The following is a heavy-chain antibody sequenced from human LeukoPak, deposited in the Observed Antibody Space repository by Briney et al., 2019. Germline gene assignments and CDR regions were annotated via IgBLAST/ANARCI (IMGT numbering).Heavy chain of an antibody. D-gene: IGHD3-9*01. CDR1: GFTFGDYA. Sequence: GGSLRLSCTASGFTFGDYAMSWVRQAPGKGLEWVGFIRSKAYGGTTEYAASVKGRFTISRDDSKSIAYLQMNSLKTGDTAVYYCTRDWSGYDILTGPPDYWGQGTLVTVSS. J-gene: IGHJ4*02. CDR2: IRSKAYGGTT. V-gene: IGHV3-49*04. CDR3: TRDWSGYDILTGPPDY.